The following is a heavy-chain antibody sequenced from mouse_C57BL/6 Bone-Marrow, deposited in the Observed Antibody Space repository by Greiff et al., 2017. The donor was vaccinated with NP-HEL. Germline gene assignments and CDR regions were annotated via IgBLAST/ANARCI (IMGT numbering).Heavy chain of an antibody. J-gene: IGHJ4*01. V-gene: IGHV1-69*01. CDR2: IDPSDSYT. D-gene: IGHD2-4*01. Sequence: VKLQQPGAELVMPGASVKLSCKASGYTFTSYWMHWVKQRPGQGLEWIGEIDPSDSYTNYNQKFKGKSTLTVDQSSSTAYMQLSSLTSEDSAVYYGAREGGLRRGDYWGQGTSVTVSS. CDR3: AREGGLRRGDY. CDR1: GYTFTSYW.